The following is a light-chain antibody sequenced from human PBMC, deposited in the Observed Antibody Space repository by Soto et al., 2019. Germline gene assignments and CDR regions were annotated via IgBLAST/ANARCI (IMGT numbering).Light chain of an antibody. CDR1: QSVGSN. CDR2: GAS. CDR3: LQYNDLPLT. J-gene: IGKJ4*01. V-gene: IGKV3-15*01. Sequence: ETILTQSPATLSASPGESATLSCGASQSVGSNLGWYQQKPGQAPRLLIYGASTTATGVAARFSGTSSGTEFSLTLRSLQSEDFAVYSCLQYNDLPLTFGGGTTVEIK.